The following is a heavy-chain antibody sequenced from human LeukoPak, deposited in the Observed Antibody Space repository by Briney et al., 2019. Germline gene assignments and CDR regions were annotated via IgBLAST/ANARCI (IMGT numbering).Heavy chain of an antibody. CDR1: GFTFSSYA. Sequence: GGSLRLSCAASGFTFSSYAMSWVRQASGKGLEWVSAISGSGGSTYYADSVKGRFTISRDNSKNTLYLQMNSLRAEDTAVYYCAKGGAARYSYGYPDYYYYGMDVWGQGTTVTVSS. CDR2: ISGSGGST. CDR3: AKGGAARYSYGYPDYYYYGMDV. J-gene: IGHJ6*02. V-gene: IGHV3-23*01. D-gene: IGHD5-18*01.